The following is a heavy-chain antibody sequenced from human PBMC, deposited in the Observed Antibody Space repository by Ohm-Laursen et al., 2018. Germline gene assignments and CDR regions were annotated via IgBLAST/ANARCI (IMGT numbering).Heavy chain of an antibody. Sequence: LTCAASGFTFSNAWMSWVRQAPGKGLEWVGRIKSKTDGGTTDYAAPVKGRFTISRDDSKNTLYLQMNSLKTEDTAVYYCTTDHRYCSGGSCYSFDYWGQGTLVTVSS. J-gene: IGHJ4*02. CDR3: TTDHRYCSGGSCYSFDY. D-gene: IGHD2-15*01. V-gene: IGHV3-15*01. CDR2: IKSKTDGGTT. CDR1: GFTFSNAW.